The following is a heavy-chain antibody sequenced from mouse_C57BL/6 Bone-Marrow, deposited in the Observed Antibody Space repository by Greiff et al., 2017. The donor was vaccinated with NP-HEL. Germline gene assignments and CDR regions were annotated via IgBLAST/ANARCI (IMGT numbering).Heavy chain of an antibody. V-gene: IGHV5-9-1*02. J-gene: IGHJ4*01. CDR2: ISSGGDYI. Sequence: EVKVVESGEGLVKPGGSLKLSCAASGFTFSSYAMSWVRQTPEKRLEWVAYISSGGDYIYYADTVKGRFTISRDNARNTLYLQMSSLKSEDTAMYYCTRESPLYYDYDKGESGAMDYWGQGTSVTVSS. CDR1: GFTFSSYA. D-gene: IGHD2-4*01. CDR3: TRESPLYYDYDKGESGAMDY.